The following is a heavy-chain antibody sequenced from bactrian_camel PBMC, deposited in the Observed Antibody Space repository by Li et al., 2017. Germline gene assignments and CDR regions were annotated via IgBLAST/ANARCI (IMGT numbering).Heavy chain of an antibody. V-gene: IGHV3S1*01. Sequence: QVQLVESGGGLVQPGGSLRLSCAASGFTFSSYGMKWVRQAPGKGLEWVSSISVGGWTGYAASVKGRFTISRDNAKNTLYLQLNSLKTEDTAMYYCTKGDQTYCNGWAKSEPKGQGTQVTVS. CDR2: ISVGGWT. CDR1: GFTFSSYG. D-gene: IGHD2*01. J-gene: IGHJ4*01.